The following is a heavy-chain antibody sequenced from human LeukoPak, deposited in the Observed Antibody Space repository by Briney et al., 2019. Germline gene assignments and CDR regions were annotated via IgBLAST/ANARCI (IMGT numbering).Heavy chain of an antibody. CDR2: ISSSSSYI. V-gene: IGHV3-21*01. D-gene: IGHD6-13*01. Sequence: PGGSLRLSCAASGFTFSSYSMNWVRQAPGKGLEWVSSISSSSSYIYYADSVKGRFTISRDNAKNSLYLQMNSLRAEDTAVYYCARDSTSSSWYNLFDYWGQGTLVTVSS. J-gene: IGHJ4*02. CDR3: ARDSTSSSWYNLFDY. CDR1: GFTFSSYS.